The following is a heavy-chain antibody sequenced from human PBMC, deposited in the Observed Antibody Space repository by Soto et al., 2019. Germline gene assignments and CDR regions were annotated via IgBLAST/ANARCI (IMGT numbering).Heavy chain of an antibody. CDR1: GFSLSTSGVC. Sequence: SGPTLVNPTQTLTLTCTFSGFSLSTSGVCVSWIRQPPGKALEWLALIDWDDDKYYSTSLKTRLTISKDTSKNQVVLTMTNMDPVDTATYYCAHSPLGRLLQNWFDPWGQGTLVTVSS. CDR3: AHSPLGRLLQNWFDP. V-gene: IGHV2-70*12. D-gene: IGHD2-21*02. CDR2: IDWDDDK. J-gene: IGHJ5*02.